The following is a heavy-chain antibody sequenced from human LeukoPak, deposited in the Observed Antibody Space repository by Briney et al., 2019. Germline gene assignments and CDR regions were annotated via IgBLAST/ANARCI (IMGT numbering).Heavy chain of an antibody. CDR2: IYYSGST. CDR1: GGSTSSYY. J-gene: IGHJ4*02. Sequence: SETLSLTCTVSGGSTSSYYWSWIRQPPGKGLEWIGYIYYSGSTNYNPSLKSRVTISVDTSKNQFSLKLSSVTAADTAVYYCARVRDVVPAALYYFDYWGQGTLVTVSS. V-gene: IGHV4-59*01. D-gene: IGHD2-2*01. CDR3: ARVRDVVPAALYYFDY.